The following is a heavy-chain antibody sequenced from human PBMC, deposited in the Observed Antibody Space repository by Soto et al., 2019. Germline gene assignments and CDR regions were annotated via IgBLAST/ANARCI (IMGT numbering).Heavy chain of an antibody. J-gene: IGHJ2*01. CDR2: TYYRSKWYN. CDR1: GDSVSTNSAA. V-gene: IGHV6-1*01. D-gene: IGHD1-26*01. CDR3: ARDPSRGSDWARYLDL. Sequence: SQTLSLTCAISGDSVSTNSAAWNWIRQSPSRGLEWLGRTYYRSKWYNDYAVSVKSRITINPDTSKNQFSLQLNSVTPDDTAVYYCARDPSRGSDWARYLDLWGRGTLVTVSS.